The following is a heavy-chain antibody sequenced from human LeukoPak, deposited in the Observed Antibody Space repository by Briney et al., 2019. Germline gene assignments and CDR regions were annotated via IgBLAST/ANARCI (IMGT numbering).Heavy chain of an antibody. V-gene: IGHV4-38-2*01. D-gene: IGHD1-26*01. Sequence: SETLSLTCAVSGYSISSGYYWGWIRQPPGKGLEWIGSIYHSGSTYYNPSLKSRVTISVDTSKNQFSLKLSSVTAADTAVYYCARVVGARGHAFDIWGQGTMVTVSS. CDR1: GYSISSGYY. CDR2: IYHSGST. J-gene: IGHJ3*02. CDR3: ARVVGARGHAFDI.